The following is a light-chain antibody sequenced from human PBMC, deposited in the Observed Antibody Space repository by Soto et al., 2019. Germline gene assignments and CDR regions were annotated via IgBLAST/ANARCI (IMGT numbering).Light chain of an antibody. V-gene: IGKV2-24*01. CDR2: RIS. Sequence: DIVMTQTPLSSPVTPGQPASISCRSSQSLVHSDGNTYLTWLHQRPGQPPRLLVYRISNRFSGVPDRFSGSGAGSDVTLKISRVEPEDAGIYYCMQLPQFPYTFGQGTTVEIK. J-gene: IGKJ2*01. CDR3: MQLPQFPYT. CDR1: QSLVHSDGNTY.